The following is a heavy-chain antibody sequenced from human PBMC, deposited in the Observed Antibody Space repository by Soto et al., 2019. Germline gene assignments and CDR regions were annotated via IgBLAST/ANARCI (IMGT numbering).Heavy chain of an antibody. D-gene: IGHD6-13*01. V-gene: IGHV3-23*01. Sequence: EVQLLESGGGLVQPGGSLRLSCAASGFTFSNFDMNWVRQAPGKGLEWVSGISTSGGTTYYADSVKGRFTSARDNSKNTLYLQMTSRRAEDTAVYYCATGTAAPAQWGQGNLVTVSS. CDR3: ATGTAAPAQ. CDR2: ISTSGGTT. J-gene: IGHJ1*01. CDR1: GFTFSNFD.